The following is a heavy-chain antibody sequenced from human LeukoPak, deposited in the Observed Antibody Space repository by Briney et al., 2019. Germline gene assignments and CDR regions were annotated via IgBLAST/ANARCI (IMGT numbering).Heavy chain of an antibody. CDR1: GFTFRNYG. D-gene: IGHD6-25*01. V-gene: IGHV3-33*01. J-gene: IGHJ3*02. CDR2: IWDAGNNQ. CDR3: VRERGPFNAFDI. Sequence: PGGSLRLSCAASGFTFRNYGMHYDRQAPGKGLEWVAVIWDAGNNQFYADSVRGRFTISRDNSKNMLWLQMNSLRVEDTALYYCVRERGPFNAFDIWGRGSMITVSS.